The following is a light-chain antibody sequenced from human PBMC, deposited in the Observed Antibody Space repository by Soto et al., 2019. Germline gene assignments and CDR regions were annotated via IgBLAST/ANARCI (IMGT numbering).Light chain of an antibody. CDR3: QHYNSAPIT. V-gene: IGKV1-27*01. J-gene: IGKJ5*01. CDR1: QGINSY. CDR2: GAS. Sequence: DLQMTQSPSSLSASVGARVTITCRASQGINSYLAWYQQAAGKVPKHLIYGASKLQSGVPSRFRGGGSGTNFTLTISSLQPEEVGTYYCQHYNSAPITFGQGTRLEIK.